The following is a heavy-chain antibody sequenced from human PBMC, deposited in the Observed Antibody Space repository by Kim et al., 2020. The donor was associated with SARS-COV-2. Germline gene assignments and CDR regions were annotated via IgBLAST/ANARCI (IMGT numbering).Heavy chain of an antibody. CDR3: AKAGYPDQYNWFDP. Sequence: GGSLRLSCAASGFAFSNYAMTWVRQAPGRGLEWVSAISGSGGGTYYADSVKGRFIISRDNSNNNLFLQMNSLRAEDTAIYYCAKAGYPDQYNWFDPWGQGTLLTVSS. CDR1: GFAFSNYA. D-gene: IGHD5-18*01. CDR2: ISGSGGGT. J-gene: IGHJ5*02. V-gene: IGHV3-23*01.